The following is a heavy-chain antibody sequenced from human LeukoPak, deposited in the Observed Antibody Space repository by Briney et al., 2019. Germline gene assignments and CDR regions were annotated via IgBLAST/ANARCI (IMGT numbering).Heavy chain of an antibody. J-gene: IGHJ6*03. Sequence: PSETLSLTCTISNGSIRGYYWSWIRQPPGKGLEWIGYIYYSGAARYNPSLKSRVTISGDTSKNQFSLKLSSVTAADTAVYYCARGWQGRTAYYYYVDVWGKGTTVTVSS. CDR3: ARGWQGRTAYYYYVDV. D-gene: IGHD2-21*02. CDR1: NGSIRGYY. CDR2: IYYSGAA. V-gene: IGHV4-59*12.